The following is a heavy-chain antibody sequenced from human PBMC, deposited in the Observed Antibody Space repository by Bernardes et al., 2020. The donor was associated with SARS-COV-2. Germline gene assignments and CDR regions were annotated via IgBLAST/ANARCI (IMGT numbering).Heavy chain of an antibody. D-gene: IGHD3-10*01. V-gene: IGHV4-39*01. CDR1: GGSISSSSYY. CDR2: IYYSGST. Sequence: ETLSLTCTVSGGSISSSSYYWGWIRQPPGKGLEWIGSIYYSGSTYYNPSLKSRVTISVDTSKNQFSLKLSSVTAADTAVYYCASFALSWFGELTLDYWGQGTLVTVSS. CDR3: ASFALSWFGELTLDY. J-gene: IGHJ4*02.